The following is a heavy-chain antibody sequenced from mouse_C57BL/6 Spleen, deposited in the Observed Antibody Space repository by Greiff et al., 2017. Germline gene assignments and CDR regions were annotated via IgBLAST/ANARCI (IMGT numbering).Heavy chain of an antibody. V-gene: IGHV5-17*01. Sequence: EVQLVESGGGLVKPGGSLKLSCAASGFTFSDYGMHWVRQAPEKGLEWVAYISSGSSTIYYADTVKGRFTISRDNAKNTLFRQMTSLRSEDTAMYYCARFYGPDYDAMDYWGQGTSVTVSS. D-gene: IGHD1-1*02. J-gene: IGHJ4*01. CDR3: ARFYGPDYDAMDY. CDR2: ISSGSSTI. CDR1: GFTFSDYG.